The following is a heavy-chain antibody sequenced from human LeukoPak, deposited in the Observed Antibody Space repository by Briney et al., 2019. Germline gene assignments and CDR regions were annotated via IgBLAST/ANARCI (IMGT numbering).Heavy chain of an antibody. CDR1: GGSISSYY. D-gene: IGHD6-13*01. V-gene: IGHV4-59*01. J-gene: IGHJ4*02. CDR3: ARIVIAAAEGYFDY. Sequence: SETLSLTCTVSGGSISSYYWSWIRQPPGKGLEWIGYIYYSGSTNYNPSLKSRVTISVDTSKNQFSLKLSSVTAADTAVYYYARIVIAAAEGYFDYWGQGTLVTVSS. CDR2: IYYSGST.